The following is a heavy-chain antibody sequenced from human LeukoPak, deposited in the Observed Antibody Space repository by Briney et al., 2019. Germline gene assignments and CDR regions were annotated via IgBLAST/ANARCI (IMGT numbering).Heavy chain of an antibody. D-gene: IGHD6-19*01. V-gene: IGHV3-64*04. CDR1: GFTFSSYA. CDR2: ISSNGGST. CDR3: AKSSSGGWYLLGDAFDI. J-gene: IGHJ3*02. Sequence: GGSLRLSCSASGFTFSSYAMHWVRQAPGKGLEYVSAISSNGGSTYYADSVKGRFTISRDNSKNTLYLQMNSLRAEDTAVYYCAKSSSGGWYLLGDAFDIWGPGTMVTVSS.